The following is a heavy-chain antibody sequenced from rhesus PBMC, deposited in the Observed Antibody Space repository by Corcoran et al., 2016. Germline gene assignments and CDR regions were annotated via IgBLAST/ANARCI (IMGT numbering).Heavy chain of an antibody. D-gene: IGHD2-39*01. CDR1: GGSVSSDW. CDR2: INGYSGSN. V-gene: IGHV4-80*01. CDR3: ARSAPPNRRGRFDV. Sequence: QVQLQESGPGLVKPPETLSLTCTVSGGSVSSDWLRWIRQPPGKGLEWIGEINGYSGSNDDNPSPKSRRTISKDAAKNQFALRLTSVTAACAAVYYCARSAPPNRRGRFDVWGPGVLVTVSS. J-gene: IGHJ5-1*01.